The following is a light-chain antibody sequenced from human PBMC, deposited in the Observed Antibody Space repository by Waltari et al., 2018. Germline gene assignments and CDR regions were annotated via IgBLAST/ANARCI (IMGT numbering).Light chain of an antibody. CDR1: SSDVGSYDL. CDR2: EVN. V-gene: IGLV2-23*02. CDR3: CSYAGNCTVV. Sequence: QSALTQPASVSGSPGQSITISCTGTSSDVGSYDLVSWYQQHPGKAPKLMIYEVNKRPSGVSHRVSGSRSGNTASLTISGLQADDEADYHCCSYAGNCTVVFGGGTKLTVL. J-gene: IGLJ2*01.